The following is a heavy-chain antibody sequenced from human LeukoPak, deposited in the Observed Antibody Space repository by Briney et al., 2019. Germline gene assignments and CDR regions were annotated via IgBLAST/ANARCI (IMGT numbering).Heavy chain of an antibody. V-gene: IGHV3-30*04. CDR3: AKRAPTAGTSTGSYYHGMDV. CDR2: ISYDGNSK. CDR1: GFTFSSYA. J-gene: IGHJ6*04. D-gene: IGHD6-13*01. Sequence: PGGSLRLSCSASGFTFSSYAMHWVRQAAGKGLEWVAVISYDGNSKYYADSVKGRFTISRDNSKNTVYLQMNSLRAEDTAVYFCAKRAPTAGTSTGSYYHGMDVWGKGTTVTVSS.